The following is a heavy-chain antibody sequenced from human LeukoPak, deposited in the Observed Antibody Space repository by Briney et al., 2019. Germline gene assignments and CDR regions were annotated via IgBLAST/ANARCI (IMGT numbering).Heavy chain of an antibody. CDR1: GLTFSSYS. CDR3: ARTYYYDSSGYYFPFDY. J-gene: IGHJ4*02. Sequence: PGGSLRLSCAASGLTFSSYSMNWVRQAPGKGLEWVSSISSSSSYIYYADSVKGRFTISRDNAKNSLYLQMNSLRAEDTAVYYCARTYYYDSSGYYFPFDYWGQGTLVTVSS. V-gene: IGHV3-21*01. CDR2: ISSSSSYI. D-gene: IGHD3-22*01.